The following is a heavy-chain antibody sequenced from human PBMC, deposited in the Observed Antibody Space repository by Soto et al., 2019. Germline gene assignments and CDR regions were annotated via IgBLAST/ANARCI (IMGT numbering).Heavy chain of an antibody. CDR1: GGSISSGGYY. V-gene: IGHV4-31*03. J-gene: IGHJ6*02. Sequence: QVQLQESGPGLVKPSQTLSLTCTVSGGSISSGGYYWSWIRQHPGKGLEWIGYIYYSGSTYYNPSLKSRVTISVDTSKNQFSLKLSSVTAADTAVYYCARDQGYDSSGYYLGIDYYYGMDVWGQGTTVTVSS. CDR2: IYYSGST. D-gene: IGHD3-22*01. CDR3: ARDQGYDSSGYYLGIDYYYGMDV.